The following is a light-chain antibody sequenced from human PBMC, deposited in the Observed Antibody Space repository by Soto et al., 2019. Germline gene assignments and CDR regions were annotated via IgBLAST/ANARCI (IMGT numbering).Light chain of an antibody. Sequence: AIQLTQSPSSLSASEGDRVTITCRASQGISSDLVWYQQKPGKAPKLLIYDASSLESGVPSRFSGSVSGTDFTLTISSLQPEDFSTYYCQQFNGYPLTFGGGTKVEIK. CDR2: DAS. V-gene: IGKV1-13*02. CDR1: QGISSD. J-gene: IGKJ4*01. CDR3: QQFNGYPLT.